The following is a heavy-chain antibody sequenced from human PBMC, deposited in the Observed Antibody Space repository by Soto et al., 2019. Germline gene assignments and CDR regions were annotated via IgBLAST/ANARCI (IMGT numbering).Heavy chain of an antibody. CDR2: ISSSSSYI. V-gene: IGHV3-21*01. CDR3: ARGEDGYYYYYMDV. Sequence: GGSLRLSCAASGFTFSSYSMNWVRQAPGKGLEWVSPISSSSSYIYYADSVKGRFTISRDNAKNSLYLQMNSLRAEDTAVYYCARGEDGYYYYYMDVWGKGTTVTVSS. CDR1: GFTFSSYS. J-gene: IGHJ6*03.